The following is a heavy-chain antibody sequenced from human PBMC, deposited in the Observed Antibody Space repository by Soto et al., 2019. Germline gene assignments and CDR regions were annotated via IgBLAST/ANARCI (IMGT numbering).Heavy chain of an antibody. CDR1: VFTFSSYS. Sequence: GGSLRLSCAASVFTFSSYSMNWVRQAPGKGLEWVSSISSSSSYIYYADSVKGRFTISRDNAKNSLYLQMNSLRAEDTAVYYCARDSGSGAYYYYYGMDVWGQGTTVTVSS. V-gene: IGHV3-21*01. CDR3: ARDSGSGAYYYYYGMDV. CDR2: ISSSSSYI. D-gene: IGHD3-10*01. J-gene: IGHJ6*02.